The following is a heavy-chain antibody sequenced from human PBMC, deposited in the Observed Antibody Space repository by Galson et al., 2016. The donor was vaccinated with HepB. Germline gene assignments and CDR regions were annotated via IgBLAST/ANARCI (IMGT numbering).Heavy chain of an antibody. CDR2: INPSGGST. CDR3: ARHRSAHFSSGWYADF. CDR1: GYSFSRYY. V-gene: IGHV1-46*01. D-gene: IGHD6-19*01. Sequence: SVKVSCKASGYSFSRYYIHWVRQAPGQGLEWMGIINPSGGSTSYAQKFQGRVTMSSDTSTRTVYMELSSLRSEDTAVYYCARHRSAHFSSGWYADFWGQGTLVTVSS. J-gene: IGHJ4*02.